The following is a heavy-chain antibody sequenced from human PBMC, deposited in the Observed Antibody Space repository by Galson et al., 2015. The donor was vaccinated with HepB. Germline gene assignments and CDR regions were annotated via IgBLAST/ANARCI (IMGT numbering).Heavy chain of an antibody. J-gene: IGHJ6*02. CDR1: GFTFSDYY. D-gene: IGHD3-3*01. CDR3: ARDRFSKGFLEWLSPDSYYYYGMDV. CDR2: ISSSSSYT. V-gene: IGHV3-11*06. Sequence: SLRLSCAASGFTFSDYYMSWIRQAPGKGLEWVSYISSSSSYTNYADSVKGRFTISRDNAKNSLYLQMNSLRAEDTAVYYCARDRFSKGFLEWLSPDSYYYYGMDVWGQGTTVTVSS.